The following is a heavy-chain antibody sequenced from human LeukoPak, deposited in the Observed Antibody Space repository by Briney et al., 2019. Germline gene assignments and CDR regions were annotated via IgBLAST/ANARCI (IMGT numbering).Heavy chain of an antibody. V-gene: IGHV3-21*04. CDR1: GFTFSSST. J-gene: IGHJ4*02. D-gene: IGHD2-21*01. CDR2: IGPSGTNK. Sequence: GGSLRLSCAASGFTFSSSTMNWVRQAPGKGLEWVASIGPSGTNKHYAGSLEGRFTISRDNARNSLFLEMNSVRVEETDVYYCLRGDSMDYWGRGTLVTVSS. CDR3: LRGDSMDY.